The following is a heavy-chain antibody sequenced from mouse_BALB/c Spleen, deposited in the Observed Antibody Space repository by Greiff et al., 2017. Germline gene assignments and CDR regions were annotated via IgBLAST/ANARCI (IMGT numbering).Heavy chain of an antibody. D-gene: IGHD2-4*01. J-gene: IGHJ2*01. CDR3: AREYYDYDFDY. CDR1: GFTFSDYG. CDR2: ISNLAYSI. V-gene: IGHV5-15*02. Sequence: EVNVVESGGGLVQPGGSRKLSCAASGFTFSDYGMAWVRQAPGKGPEWVAFISNLAYSIYYADTVTGRFTISRENAKNTLYLEMSSLRSEDTAMYYCAREYYDYDFDYWGQGTTLTVSS.